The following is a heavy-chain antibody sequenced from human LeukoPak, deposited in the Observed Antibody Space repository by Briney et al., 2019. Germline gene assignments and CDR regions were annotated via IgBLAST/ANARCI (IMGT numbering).Heavy chain of an antibody. CDR1: GFPVNRNY. CDR2: LNSGG. D-gene: IGHD3-10*01. CDR3: ARDYYASGYFES. Sequence: GGSLRISCSASGFPVNRNYMSWVRQAPGKGLEWVTVLNSGGNADSVKGRFTISRDNSKNTLFLQMNSLRAEDTAVYFCARDYYASGYFESWGQGTLVTVSS. J-gene: IGHJ4*02. V-gene: IGHV3-53*01.